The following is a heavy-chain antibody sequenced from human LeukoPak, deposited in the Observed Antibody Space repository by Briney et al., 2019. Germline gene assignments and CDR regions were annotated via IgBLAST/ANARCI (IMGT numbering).Heavy chain of an antibody. CDR1: GGSLSNGGYC. CDR2: IYHSGST. CDR3: ARRGYKGLDY. Sequence: SETLSLTCALSGGSLSNGGYCWSWIRQPPGKGLEWIGYIYHSGSTYYNPSLKSRVTIPVVRSKNQFSLKLSSGTAADTAVYYCARRGYKGLDYWGQETLVTVSS. D-gene: IGHD5-18*01. V-gene: IGHV4-30-2*01. J-gene: IGHJ4*02.